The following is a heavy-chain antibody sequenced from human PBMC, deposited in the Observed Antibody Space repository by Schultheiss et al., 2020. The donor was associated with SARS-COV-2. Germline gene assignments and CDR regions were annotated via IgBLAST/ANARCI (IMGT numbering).Heavy chain of an antibody. V-gene: IGHV4-61*02. CDR3: ATGDYYDSSGYWIDAFDI. CDR1: GGSISSGSYY. Sequence: SQTLSLTCTVSGGSISSGSYYWSWIRQPAGKGLEWIGRIYTSGSTNYNPSLKSRVTISVDTSKNQFSLKLSSVTAADTAVYYCATGDYYDSSGYWIDAFDIWGQGTMVTVSS. J-gene: IGHJ3*02. CDR2: IYTSGST. D-gene: IGHD3-22*01.